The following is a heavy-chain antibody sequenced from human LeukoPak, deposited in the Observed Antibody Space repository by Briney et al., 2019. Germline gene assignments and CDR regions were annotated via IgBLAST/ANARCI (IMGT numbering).Heavy chain of an antibody. J-gene: IGHJ4*02. Sequence: TGGSLKLSCAASGFTFSDYYMSWIRQAPGKGLEWVGRIKSKTDGGTTDYAAPVKGRFTISRDDSKNTLYLQMNSLKTEDTAVYYCTTATVTRDYWGQGTLVTVSS. V-gene: IGHV3-15*01. CDR1: GFTFSDYY. CDR3: TTATVTRDY. CDR2: IKSKTDGGTT. D-gene: IGHD4-17*01.